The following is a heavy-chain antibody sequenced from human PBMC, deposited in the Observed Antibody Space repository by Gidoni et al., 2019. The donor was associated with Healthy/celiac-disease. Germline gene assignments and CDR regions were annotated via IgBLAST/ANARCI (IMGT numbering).Heavy chain of an antibody. CDR2: IKQDGSEK. Sequence: EVQLVESGGGLVQPGGSLRLSCAASGFTFSSYWMSWVRQAPGKGLEWVANIKQDGSEKYYVDSVKGRFTISRDNAKNSLYLQMNSLRAEDTAVYYCAREGLWFGELWEVSDYWGQGTLVTVSS. D-gene: IGHD3-10*01. J-gene: IGHJ4*02. V-gene: IGHV3-7*03. CDR3: AREGLWFGELWEVSDY. CDR1: GFTFSSYW.